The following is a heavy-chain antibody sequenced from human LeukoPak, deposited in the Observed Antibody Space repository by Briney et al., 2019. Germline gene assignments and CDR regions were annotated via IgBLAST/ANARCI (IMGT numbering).Heavy chain of an antibody. CDR1: GFTFSRYW. CDR3: ARDHPMAVAGLIDY. J-gene: IGHJ4*02. Sequence: GGSLRLSCAASGFTFSRYWMTWVRQAPGKGLEWVANIKEDGGEEYYVDSVKGRFTISRDNAKNSLYLQMNSLRVEDSAVYYCARDHPMAVAGLIDYWGQGTLVTVST. CDR2: IKEDGGEE. D-gene: IGHD6-19*01. V-gene: IGHV3-7*01.